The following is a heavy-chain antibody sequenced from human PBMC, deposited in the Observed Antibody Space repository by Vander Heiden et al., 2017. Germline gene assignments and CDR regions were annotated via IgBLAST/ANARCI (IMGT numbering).Heavy chain of an antibody. Sequence: VQLVQSGAEVKKPGESLKISCKGSGYSFTSYWIGWVRQMPGKGLEWMGSIYPGDSDTRYSPSFQGQVTISADKSISTAYLQWSSLKASDTAMYYCARRRTGYCSSTSCPFDYWGQGTLVTVSS. V-gene: IGHV5-51*01. CDR2: IYPGDSDT. CDR1: GYSFTSYW. CDR3: ARRRTGYCSSTSCPFDY. J-gene: IGHJ4*02. D-gene: IGHD2-2*01.